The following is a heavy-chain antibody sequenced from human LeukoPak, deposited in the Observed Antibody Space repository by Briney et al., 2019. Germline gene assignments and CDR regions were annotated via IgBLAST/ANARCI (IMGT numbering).Heavy chain of an antibody. D-gene: IGHD3-10*01. CDR3: ARREVEMRASASGNWLGP. V-gene: IGHV4-59*08. Sequence: SETLSLTCTVSGDSISSSYWNWVRQPPGKGLEWIGRISYSGTTNYNPSLKSRVTISSDTSKNQFSLKLTSVTAADTAVYYCARREVEMRASASGNWLGPWGQGTLVTVSS. CDR2: ISYSGTT. CDR1: GDSISSSY. J-gene: IGHJ5*02.